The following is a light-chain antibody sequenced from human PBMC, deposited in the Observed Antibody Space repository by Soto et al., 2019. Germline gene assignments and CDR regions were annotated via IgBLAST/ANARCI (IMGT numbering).Light chain of an antibody. J-gene: IGLJ1*01. CDR2: LNSDGSH. V-gene: IGLV4-69*01. Sequence: QAVVTQSPSASASLGASVKLTCTLSSGHSSYAIAWHQQQPAKGPRYLMKLNSDGSHTKGDGIPDRFSGSSSGAERYLTISSLQSEDEADYYCQTWVTGIYVFGTGTKLTVL. CDR3: QTWVTGIYV. CDR1: SGHSSYA.